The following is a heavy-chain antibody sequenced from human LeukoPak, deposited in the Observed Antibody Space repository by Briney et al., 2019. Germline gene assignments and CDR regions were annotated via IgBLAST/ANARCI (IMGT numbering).Heavy chain of an antibody. D-gene: IGHD3-10*01. CDR3: ARVLLWFGELPSFDY. J-gene: IGHJ4*02. CDR2: INAGNGNT. CDR1: GYTFTSYA. Sequence: ASVKVSCKASGYTFTSYAMHWVRQAPGQRLEWMGWINAGNGNTKYSQKFQGRVTITRDTSASTAYMELSSLRSEDTAVYYCARVLLWFGELPSFDYWGQGTLVTVSS. V-gene: IGHV1-3*01.